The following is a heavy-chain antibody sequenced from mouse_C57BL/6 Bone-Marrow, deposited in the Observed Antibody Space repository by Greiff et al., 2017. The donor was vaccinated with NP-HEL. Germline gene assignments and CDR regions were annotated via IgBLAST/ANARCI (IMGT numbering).Heavy chain of an antibody. CDR2: IYPRSGNT. J-gene: IGHJ3*01. V-gene: IGHV1-81*01. CDR3: ARTSLLLRFAY. CDR1: GYTFTSYG. Sequence: VQLQQCGAELARPGASVKLSCKASGYTFTSYGISWVKQRTGQGLEWIGEIYPRSGNTYYNEKFKGKATLTADKSSSTAYMELRSLTSEDSAVYFCARTSLLLRFAYWGQGTLVTVSA. D-gene: IGHD1-1*01.